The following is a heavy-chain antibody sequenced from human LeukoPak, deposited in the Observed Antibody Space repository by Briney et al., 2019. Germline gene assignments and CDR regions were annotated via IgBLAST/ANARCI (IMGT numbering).Heavy chain of an antibody. CDR3: ARELTPVNYVDY. Sequence: SETLSLTCTVSGGSISSGDYYWRWLRQPPGKGREWIGYIYYSGSTYYNPSLKSRVTISGDTSKNQFSLKQSSVTAADTAVYYCARELTPVNYVDYCGQGTLVTVSS. CDR2: IYYSGST. D-gene: IGHD1-14*01. V-gene: IGHV4-30-4*08. CDR1: GGSISSGDYY. J-gene: IGHJ4*02.